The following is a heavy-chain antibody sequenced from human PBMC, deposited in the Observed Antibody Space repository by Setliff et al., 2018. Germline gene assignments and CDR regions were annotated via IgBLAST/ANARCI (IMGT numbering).Heavy chain of an antibody. CDR2: IKRDGREI. D-gene: IGHD5-18*01. V-gene: IGHV3-7*03. CDR1: GFTFSSYW. J-gene: IGHJ4*02. CDR3: ASGHRYGYLFEY. Sequence: GESLKISCAASGFTFSSYWMSWVRQAPGKGLEWVANIKRDGREIYYVDSVKGRFTISRDNAKNSLYLQMNSQRAEDTAVYYCASGHRYGYLFEYWGQGTLVTVSS.